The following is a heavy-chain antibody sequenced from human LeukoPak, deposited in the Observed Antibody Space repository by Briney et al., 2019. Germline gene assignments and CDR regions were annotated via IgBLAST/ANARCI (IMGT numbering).Heavy chain of an antibody. CDR2: IYTGGST. CDR1: GGSISSYY. Sequence: SETLSLTCTVSGGSISSYYWSWIRQPPGRGLEWIGYIYTGGSTNYILSLKSRVTMSVDTSKIQYSLELSSEIAADTAVYCCARHYRGRRYFYYMDGCVKGTTVTDCS. J-gene: IGHJ6*03. V-gene: IGHV4-4*09. D-gene: IGHD3-10*01. CDR3: ARHYRGRRYFYYMDG.